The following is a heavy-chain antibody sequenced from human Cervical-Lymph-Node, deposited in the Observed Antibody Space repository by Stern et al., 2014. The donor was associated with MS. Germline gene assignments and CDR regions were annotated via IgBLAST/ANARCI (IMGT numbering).Heavy chain of an antibody. V-gene: IGHV1-69*18. CDR3: VRDQGGIAAS. CDR1: GGTFSSID. Sequence: QVQLVESGAEVKKPGASMKVSCKASGGTFSSIDISWVRQAPGQGLEWLGRIIPLFGTTNYAQKVQGRVTIVADESTNTVNMELSSLRSEDTAVYYCVRDQGGIAASWGQGTLVIVSS. J-gene: IGHJ4*02. D-gene: IGHD6-13*01. CDR2: IIPLFGTT.